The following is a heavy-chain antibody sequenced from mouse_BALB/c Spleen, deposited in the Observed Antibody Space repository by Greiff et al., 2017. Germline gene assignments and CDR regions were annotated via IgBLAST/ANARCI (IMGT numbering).Heavy chain of an antibody. CDR1: GFSLTSYG. CDR3: AQDYGYDWFAY. CDR2: IWSGGST. D-gene: IGHD2-2*01. V-gene: IGHV2-2*02. Sequence: QVHVKQSGPGLVQPSQSLSITCTVSGFSLTSYGVHWVRQSPGKGLEWLGVIWSGGSTDYNAAFISRLSISKDNSKSQVFFKMNSLQANDTAIYYCAQDYGYDWFAYWGQGTLVTVSA. J-gene: IGHJ3*01.